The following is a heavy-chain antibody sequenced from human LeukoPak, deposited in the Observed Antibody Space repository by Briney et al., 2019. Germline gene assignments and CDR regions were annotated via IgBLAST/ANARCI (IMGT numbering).Heavy chain of an antibody. J-gene: IGHJ4*02. Sequence: SETLSLTCAVSGGSISSGGYSWSWIRQPPGKGLEWIGYIYHSGSTYYNPSLKSRVTISVDTSKNQFSLKRTSVTAADTAAYYCARAPFIQSDYGGSFDYWGQGTLVTVSS. D-gene: IGHD4-23*01. CDR3: ARAPFIQSDYGGSFDY. CDR1: GGSISSGGYS. CDR2: IYHSGST. V-gene: IGHV4-30-2*01.